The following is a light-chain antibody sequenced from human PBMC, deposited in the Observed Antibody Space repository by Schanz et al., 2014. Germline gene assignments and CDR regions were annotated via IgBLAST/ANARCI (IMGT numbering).Light chain of an antibody. CDR2: GAS. CDR3: QQYNGGT. V-gene: IGKV3D-15*01. CDR1: QSVSDSF. J-gene: IGKJ1*01. Sequence: EIVMTQSPATLSVSPGERATLSCRASQSVSDSFLAWYQQKPGQGPRLLIYGASSRATGIPDRFSGSGSGTEFTLTISSLQSEDFAVYYCQQYNGGTFGQGTKVEIK.